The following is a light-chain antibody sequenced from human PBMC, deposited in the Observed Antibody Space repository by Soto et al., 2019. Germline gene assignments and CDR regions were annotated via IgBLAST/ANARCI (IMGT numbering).Light chain of an antibody. CDR3: LQANSFPPT. J-gene: IGKJ4*01. CDR2: GAS. Sequence: IVLTQSPGTLSLSPGERATLSCRASQSVSSSYLAWYQQKPGQAPRLLIYGASSRATGIPDRFSGSGSGTDFTLTISSLQPEDFATYYCLQANSFPPTFGGGTKVDIK. CDR1: QSVSSSY. V-gene: IGKV3-20*01.